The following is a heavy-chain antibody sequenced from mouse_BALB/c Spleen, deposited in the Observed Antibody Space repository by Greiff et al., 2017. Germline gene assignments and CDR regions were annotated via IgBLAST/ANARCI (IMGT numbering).Heavy chain of an antibody. CDR1: GFTFSSYG. V-gene: IGHV5-6*01. Sequence: EVQRVESGGDLVKPGGSLKLSCAASGFTFSSYGMSWVRQTPDKRLEWVATISSGGSYTYYPDSVKGRFTISRDNAKNTLYLQMSSLKSEDTAMYYCARHPITTVVAPGYFDVWGAGTTVTVSS. J-gene: IGHJ1*01. D-gene: IGHD1-1*01. CDR3: ARHPITTVVAPGYFDV. CDR2: ISSGGSYT.